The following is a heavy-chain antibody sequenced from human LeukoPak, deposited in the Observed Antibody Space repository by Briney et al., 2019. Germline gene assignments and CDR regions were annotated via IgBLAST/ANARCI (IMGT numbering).Heavy chain of an antibody. CDR2: INHSGST. Sequence: PSETLSLTCAVYGGSFSGYYWSWIRQPPGKGLEWIGEINHSGSTNYNPSLKSRVTISVDTSKNQFSLKLSSVTAADTAVYYCARRELVVVPAAPLHNWFDPWGQGTLVTVSS. D-gene: IGHD2-2*01. V-gene: IGHV4-34*01. CDR3: ARRELVVVPAAPLHNWFDP. J-gene: IGHJ5*02. CDR1: GGSFSGYY.